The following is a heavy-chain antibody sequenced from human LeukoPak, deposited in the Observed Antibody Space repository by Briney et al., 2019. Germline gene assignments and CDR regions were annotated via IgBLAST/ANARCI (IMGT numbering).Heavy chain of an antibody. CDR2: IYYSGST. D-gene: IGHD3-22*01. J-gene: IGHJ5*02. CDR3: AGSYYDSSGEVWFDP. Sequence: SETLSLTCTVSGGSISSSSYYWGWIRQPPGKGLEWIGSIYYSGSTYYNPSLKSRVTISVDTSKNQFSLKLSSVTAADTAVYYCAGSYYDSSGEVWFDPWGQGTLVTVSS. CDR1: GGSISSSSYY. V-gene: IGHV4-39*01.